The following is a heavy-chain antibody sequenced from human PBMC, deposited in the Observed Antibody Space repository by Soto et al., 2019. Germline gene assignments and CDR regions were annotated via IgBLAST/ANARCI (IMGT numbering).Heavy chain of an antibody. Sequence: GGSLRLSCAGSGFTFSRFPMSWFRQAPGKGLEWVAGIYGGGSTTSYADSVQGRFTISRDNSKNTLFLQMNRLRAEDTAVYYCATGIAAQNWFDPWGQGTLVTVSS. V-gene: IGHV3-23*03. CDR1: GFTFSRFP. CDR2: IYGGGSTT. CDR3: ATGIAAQNWFDP. J-gene: IGHJ5*02. D-gene: IGHD6-6*01.